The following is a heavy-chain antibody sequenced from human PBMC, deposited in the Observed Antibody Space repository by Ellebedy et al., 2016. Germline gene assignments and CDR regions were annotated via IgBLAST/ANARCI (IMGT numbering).Heavy chain of an antibody. J-gene: IGHJ4*02. CDR3: ARGPTFAQVFDY. Sequence: GESLKISCADSGFTFSDYAMSWVRQAPGKGLEWVSAIFNDGNTYYADSVKGRFTISRDNAKNKLFLQMNNLRAEDAAVYFCARGPTFAQVFDYWGQGTLVTVSS. CDR1: GFTFSDYA. CDR2: IFNDGNT. V-gene: IGHV3-23*05.